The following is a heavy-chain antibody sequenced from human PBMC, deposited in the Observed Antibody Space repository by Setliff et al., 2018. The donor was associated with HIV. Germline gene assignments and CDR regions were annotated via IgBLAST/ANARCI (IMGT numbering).Heavy chain of an antibody. CDR2: IFPNDEK. J-gene: IGHJ4*02. CDR1: GFSLSNTRMG. V-gene: IGHV2-26*01. D-gene: IGHD3-16*01. Sequence: SGPTLVNPTETLTLTCTVSGFSLSNTRMGVSWIRQPPGKALEWLAHIFPNDEKSYSASLKSRLTITKDTSKNQVVLTMTNMDPVDTATYYCAHSRPLGLGVYYFDYWGQGTLVTVSS. CDR3: AHSRPLGLGVYYFDY.